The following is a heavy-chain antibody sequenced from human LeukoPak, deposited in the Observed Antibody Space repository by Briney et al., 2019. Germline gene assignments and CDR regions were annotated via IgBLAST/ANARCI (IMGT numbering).Heavy chain of an antibody. J-gene: IGHJ6*03. CDR2: ISGSGGST. V-gene: IGHV3-23*01. Sequence: PGGSLRLSCAASGFTFSSYGMSWVRQAPGKGLEWVSAISGSGGSTYYADSVKGRFTISRDNAKNSLYLQMNSLRAEDTAVYYCARAQGTMVRGVIVGSSVFYYYYMDVWGKGTTVTVSS. D-gene: IGHD3-10*01. CDR3: ARAQGTMVRGVIVGSSVFYYYYMDV. CDR1: GFTFSSYG.